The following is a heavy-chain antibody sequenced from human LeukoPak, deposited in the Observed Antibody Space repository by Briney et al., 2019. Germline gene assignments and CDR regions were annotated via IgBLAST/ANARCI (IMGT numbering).Heavy chain of an antibody. D-gene: IGHD4-23*01. CDR3: ARVRGNSFGHYYCYMDV. J-gene: IGHJ6*03. CDR2: IYYTGST. Sequence: SETLSLTCTVSGGSISSYYWSWIRQPPGRGLEWIGYIYYTGSTNYNPSLKSQVTMSVGTSKHQFSLKLSSVTAADTAVYYCARVRGNSFGHYYCYMDVWGKGTTVTVSS. CDR1: GGSISSYY. V-gene: IGHV4-59*01.